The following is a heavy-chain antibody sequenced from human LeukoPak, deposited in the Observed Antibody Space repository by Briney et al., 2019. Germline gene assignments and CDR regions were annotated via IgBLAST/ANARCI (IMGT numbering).Heavy chain of an antibody. Sequence: KPGGSLRLSCAASGFSFSDYYMSWLRQAPGKGLEWVSYISSSGSTIKYADSVKGRFTISRDNANNSLYLQMNSLRAEDTAVYYCAGVEFGSRYYYYVDVWGKGTTVTVAS. V-gene: IGHV3-11*01. J-gene: IGHJ6*03. CDR3: AGVEFGSRYYYYVDV. CDR2: ISSSGSTI. CDR1: GFSFSDYY. D-gene: IGHD1-1*01.